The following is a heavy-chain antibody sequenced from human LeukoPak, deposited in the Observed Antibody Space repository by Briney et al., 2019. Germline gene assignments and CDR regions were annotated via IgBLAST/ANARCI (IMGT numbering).Heavy chain of an antibody. D-gene: IGHD1-14*01. CDR2: INHSGST. V-gene: IGHV4-34*01. CDR1: GGSFSGYY. J-gene: IGHJ4*02. Sequence: SETLSLTCAVYGGSFSGYYWSWIRQPPGKGLEWIGEINHSGSTNYNPSLKSRVTISVDTSKNQFSLKLSSVTAADTAVYYCARGPRHRAFDYWGQGTLVTVSS. CDR3: ARGPRHRAFDY.